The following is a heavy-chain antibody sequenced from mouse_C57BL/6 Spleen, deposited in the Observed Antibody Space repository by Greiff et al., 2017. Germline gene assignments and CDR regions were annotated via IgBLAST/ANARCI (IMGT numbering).Heavy chain of an antibody. Sequence: QVQLQQSGPELVKPGASVKISCKASGYAFSSSWMNWVKQRPGKGLEWIGRIYPGDGDTNYTGKFKGKAPMTADKSSSTAYMQLISLTSEDSAVYFCARDTTVKGWFAYWGQGTLVTVAA. D-gene: IGHD1-1*01. V-gene: IGHV1-82*01. CDR1: GYAFSSSW. CDR2: IYPGDGDT. CDR3: ARDTTVKGWFAY. J-gene: IGHJ3*01.